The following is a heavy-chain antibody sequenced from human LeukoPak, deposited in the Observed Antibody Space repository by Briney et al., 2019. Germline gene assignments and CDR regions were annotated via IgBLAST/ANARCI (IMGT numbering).Heavy chain of an antibody. V-gene: IGHV3-30*02. CDR2: IRYHGSDK. Sequence: PGGSLRLSCAASGFTFSGSGMHWVRQAPGKGLEWVAFIRYHGSDKYYADSVKGRFTISRDNSKNTLYLQMNGLRAEDTAVYYCARSPTSWYFDYWGQGTLVTVSS. D-gene: IGHD2-2*01. CDR1: GFTFSGSG. J-gene: IGHJ4*02. CDR3: ARSPTSWYFDY.